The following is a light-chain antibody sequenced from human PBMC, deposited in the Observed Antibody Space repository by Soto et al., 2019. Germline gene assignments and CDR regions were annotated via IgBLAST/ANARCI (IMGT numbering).Light chain of an antibody. V-gene: IGLV7-46*01. CDR2: DTS. J-gene: IGLJ7*01. CDR1: TGAVTSGHY. Sequence: TVVTQEPSLTVSPGGTVTLTCGSSTGAVTSGHYPYWFQQKPGQAPRTLIFDTSNKHSWTPARFSGSLLGGKASLTLSGAQLEDEADYYCLLSYRGAGEVFGGGTQLTVL. CDR3: LLSYRGAGEV.